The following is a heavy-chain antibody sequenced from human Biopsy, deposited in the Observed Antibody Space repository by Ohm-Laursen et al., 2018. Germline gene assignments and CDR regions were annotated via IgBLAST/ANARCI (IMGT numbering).Heavy chain of an antibody. CDR3: ARDSGILNYGNFKYYHYYGMDV. D-gene: IGHD4-11*01. CDR2: INVYSNKK. Sequence: SLRLSCAASEFTFSGYSMNWVRQAPGRGLEWVSYINVYSNKKYYADSVKGRFIVSRDNDKNSLYLQMNSLRAEDTAVYYCARDSGILNYGNFKYYHYYGMDVWGQGTKVTVSS. J-gene: IGHJ6*02. CDR1: EFTFSGYS. V-gene: IGHV3-48*04.